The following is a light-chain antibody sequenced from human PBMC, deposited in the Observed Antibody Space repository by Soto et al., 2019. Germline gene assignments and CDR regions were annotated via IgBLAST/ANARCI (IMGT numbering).Light chain of an antibody. V-gene: IGLV2-14*01. CDR2: EVS. CDR1: SGDVCAYNY. J-gene: IGLJ1*01. Sequence: QSALAHTTYESWPPGQSVAMSCTGTSGDVCAYNYISWYQQHPGKAPKLLLSEVSNRPSGVSDRFSGSKSGNTASLTVSGLQAEDEADYYCSSPTTSFTYIFGNGTKVTVL. CDR3: SSPTTSFTYI.